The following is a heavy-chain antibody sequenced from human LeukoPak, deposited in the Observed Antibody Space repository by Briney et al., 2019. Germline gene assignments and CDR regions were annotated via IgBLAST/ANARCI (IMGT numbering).Heavy chain of an antibody. V-gene: IGHV1-2*02. CDR2: INPNSGGA. CDR1: GYTFTAYY. Sequence: ASVKVSCKASGYTFTAYYLHWVRQAPGQGLEWMGWINPNSGGANYAQKFQGRVTMTRDTSISTAYMELSRLRSDDTAVYYCARDRTAVAGIKQFDYWGQGTLVTVSS. CDR3: ARDRTAVAGIKQFDY. D-gene: IGHD6-19*01. J-gene: IGHJ4*02.